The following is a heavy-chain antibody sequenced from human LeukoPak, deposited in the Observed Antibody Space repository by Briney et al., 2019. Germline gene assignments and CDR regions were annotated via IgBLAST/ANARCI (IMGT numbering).Heavy chain of an antibody. D-gene: IGHD1-26*01. V-gene: IGHV3-48*03. CDR1: GFTFSSYE. CDR3: ARDLRIVSGSYLDY. J-gene: IGHJ4*02. Sequence: PGGPLRLSCAASGFTFSSYEMNWVRQAPGRGLEWVSYISSSGSTIYYADSVKGRFISSRDNTKNSLYLQMNSLRAEDTAIYYCARDLRIVSGSYLDYWGQGTLVTVSS. CDR2: ISSSGSTI.